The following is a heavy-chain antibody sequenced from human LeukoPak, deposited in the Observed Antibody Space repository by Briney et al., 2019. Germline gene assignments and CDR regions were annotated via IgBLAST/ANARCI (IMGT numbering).Heavy chain of an antibody. J-gene: IGHJ4*02. Sequence: GGSLRLSCAASGFTFRSHDMSWVRQAPGKGLEWVSGISASGGSTFYADSVKGRFTISRDNSKNTLYLQMNSLRAEDTAVYYCARASGYFDYWGQGTLVTVSS. CDR3: ARASGYFDY. V-gene: IGHV3-23*01. CDR2: ISASGGST. D-gene: IGHD3-10*01. CDR1: GFTFRSHD.